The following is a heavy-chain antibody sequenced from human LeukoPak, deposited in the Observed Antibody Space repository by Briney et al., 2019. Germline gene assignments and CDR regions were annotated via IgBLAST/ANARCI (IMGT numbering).Heavy chain of an antibody. Sequence: AASVKVSCKASGYTFTSYGISWVRQAPGQGLEWMGWISAYNGNTNYAQKLQGRVTMATDTSTSTAYMELRSLRSDDTAVYYCARASEGYRQPDYWGQGTLVTVSS. V-gene: IGHV1-18*01. D-gene: IGHD1-1*01. J-gene: IGHJ4*02. CDR3: ARASEGYRQPDY. CDR1: GYTFTSYG. CDR2: ISAYNGNT.